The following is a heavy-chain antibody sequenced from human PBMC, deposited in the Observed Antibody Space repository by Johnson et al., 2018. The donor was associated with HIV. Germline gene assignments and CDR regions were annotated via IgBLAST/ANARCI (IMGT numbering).Heavy chain of an antibody. CDR3: AREDQDAFDI. V-gene: IGHV3-20*04. J-gene: IGHJ3*02. Sequence: VQLVESGGGVVRPGESLRLSCAASGFTFDEHGMSWVRQAPGKGLEWVSGIAWNGATTGYADSVKGRFTISRDNVKKSLYLQMNDLRAEDTAVYYCAREDQDAFDIWGQGTMVTVSS. CDR1: GFTFDEHG. CDR2: IAWNGATT.